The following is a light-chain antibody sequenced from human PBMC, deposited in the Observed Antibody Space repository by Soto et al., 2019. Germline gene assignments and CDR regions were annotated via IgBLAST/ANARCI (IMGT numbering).Light chain of an antibody. CDR3: HQYDSSPRT. J-gene: IGKJ1*01. V-gene: IGKV3-20*01. CDR1: QSVGSNC. CDR2: GAS. Sequence: EIVLTQFPGTVSLSPGDRATLSCRASQSVGSNCLAWYQQKSGQSPRLLIYGASFRASGIPDRFSGSGSGTDFTLTIRRLEPEDFAMYFCHQYDSSPRTFGQGTKVEIK.